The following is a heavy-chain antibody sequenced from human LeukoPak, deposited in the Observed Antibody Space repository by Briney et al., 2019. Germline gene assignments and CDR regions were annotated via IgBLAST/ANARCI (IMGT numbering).Heavy chain of an antibody. J-gene: IGHJ4*02. CDR1: GFTFSGYA. CDR2: IPSNGGTT. D-gene: IGHD2-21*02. V-gene: IGHV3-64D*06. CDR3: VRDRVVVTATFDC. Sequence: GSPRLSCSASGFTFSGYAMHWVRQAPGKGLEYVSGIPSNGGTTYYADSVKGRFTISRDNSKNTLYLQMSSLRAEDTAVYFCVRDRVVVTATFDCWGQGTLVTVSS.